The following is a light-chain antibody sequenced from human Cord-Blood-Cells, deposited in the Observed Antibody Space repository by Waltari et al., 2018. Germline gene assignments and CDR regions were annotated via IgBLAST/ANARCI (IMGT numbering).Light chain of an antibody. CDR3: QQYDNLPFT. CDR2: DAS. V-gene: IGKV1-33*01. Sequence: DIQMTQSPSSLSASVGDRVTITCQASQDISNYLNWYQQKPGKAPKLLIYDASNLETGGPSRFSGSGSGTDFTCTISSLQPEDIATYYCQQYDNLPFTFGPGTKVDIK. J-gene: IGKJ3*01. CDR1: QDISNY.